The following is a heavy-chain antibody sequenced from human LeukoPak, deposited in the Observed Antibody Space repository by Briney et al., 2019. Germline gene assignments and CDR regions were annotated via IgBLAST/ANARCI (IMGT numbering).Heavy chain of an antibody. CDR2: ISWNSGSI. CDR3: AKAVEMATSNDAFDI. J-gene: IGHJ3*02. D-gene: IGHD5-24*01. Sequence: GGSLRLSCAASGFTFDDYAMHWVRQAPGKGLEWVSGISWNSGSIGYADSVEGRFTISRDNAKNSLYLQMNSLRAEDTALYYCAKAVEMATSNDAFDIWGQGTMVTVSS. V-gene: IGHV3-9*01. CDR1: GFTFDDYA.